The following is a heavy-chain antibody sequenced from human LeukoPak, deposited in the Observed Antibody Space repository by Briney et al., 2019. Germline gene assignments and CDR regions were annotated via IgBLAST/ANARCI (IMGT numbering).Heavy chain of an antibody. CDR1: RFTFSSYS. V-gene: IGHV3-48*01. CDR3: ARDAPPYYYDSSGYPDAFDI. D-gene: IGHD3-22*01. J-gene: IGHJ3*02. CDR2: ISSSSSTI. Sequence: GGSLRLSCAASRFTFSSYSMNWVRQAPGKGLEWVSYISSSSSTIYYADSVKGRFTISRDNAKNSLYLQMNSLRAEDTAVYYCARDAPPYYYDSSGYPDAFDIWGQGTMVTVSS.